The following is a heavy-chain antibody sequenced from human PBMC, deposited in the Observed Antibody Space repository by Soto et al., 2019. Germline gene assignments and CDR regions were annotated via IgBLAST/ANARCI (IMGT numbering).Heavy chain of an antibody. V-gene: IGHV4-31*03. CDR3: ARERGYDYVWGSYRYTGGVDY. CDR2: IYYSGST. J-gene: IGHJ4*02. D-gene: IGHD3-16*02. CDR1: GGSISSGGYY. Sequence: QVQLQESGPGLVKPSQTLSLTCTVSGGSISSGGYYWSWIRQHPGKGLEWIGYIYYSGSTYYNPSLTSRVTISVDTSKNQFSLKLSSVTAADTAVYYCARERGYDYVWGSYRYTGGVDYWGQGTLVTVSS.